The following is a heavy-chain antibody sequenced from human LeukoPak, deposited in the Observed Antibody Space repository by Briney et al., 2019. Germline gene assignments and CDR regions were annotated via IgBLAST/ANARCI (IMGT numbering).Heavy chain of an antibody. D-gene: IGHD3-22*01. J-gene: IGHJ4*02. CDR3: ARDRTMTGDRGIDY. CDR2: ISNSGYT. CDR1: GFTFSTYS. Sequence: GGSLRLSCAASGFTFSTYSMNWVRQAPGKGLEWVSAISNSGYTYYADSLKGRVTISRDNAKSSLYLQMNSLRAEDTAAYYCARDRTMTGDRGIDYWGQGTPVTVSS. V-gene: IGHV3-21*01.